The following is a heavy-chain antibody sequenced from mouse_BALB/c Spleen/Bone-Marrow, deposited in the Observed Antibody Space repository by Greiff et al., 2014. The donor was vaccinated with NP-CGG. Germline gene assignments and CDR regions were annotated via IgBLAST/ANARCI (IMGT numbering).Heavy chain of an antibody. D-gene: IGHD1-2*01. Sequence: LEESGAELMKPGASVKISCKATGYTFSHYWIEWVKQRPGHGLEWIGEILPGTGSTKYNGKFKGKATITADTSSSTAYMQLSSLTSEDSAVYYCTRSLRRYFDYWGQGTTLTVSS. CDR2: ILPGTGST. J-gene: IGHJ2*01. CDR3: TRSLRRYFDY. V-gene: IGHV1-9*01. CDR1: GYTFSHYW.